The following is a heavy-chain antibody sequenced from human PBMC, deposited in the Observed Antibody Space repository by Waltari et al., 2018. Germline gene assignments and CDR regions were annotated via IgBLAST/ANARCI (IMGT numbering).Heavy chain of an antibody. Sequence: VQLVQSGAEVKKPGSSVKVSCKASGGTFSSYAISWVRQAPGQGLEWMGGIIPIFGTANYAQKFLGRVTITTDESTSTAYMELSSLRSEDTAVYYCASPSGATITNWYFDLWGRCTLVTVSS. J-gene: IGHJ2*01. D-gene: IGHD5-12*01. CDR1: GGTFSSYA. V-gene: IGHV1-69*05. CDR3: ASPSGATITNWYFDL. CDR2: IIPIFGTA.